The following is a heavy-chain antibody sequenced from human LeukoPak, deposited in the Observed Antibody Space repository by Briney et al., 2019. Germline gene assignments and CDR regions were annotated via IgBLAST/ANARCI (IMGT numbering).Heavy chain of an antibody. Sequence: PGGSLRLSCAASGFTFSSYAMHWVRQAPGKGLEWVSVIYSGGSTYYADSVKGRFTISRDNSKNTLYLQMNSLRAEDTAVYYCAREDYDFWSGYYFDYWGQGTLVTVSS. J-gene: IGHJ4*02. CDR1: GFTFSSYA. CDR2: IYSGGST. V-gene: IGHV3-53*01. D-gene: IGHD3-3*01. CDR3: AREDYDFWSGYYFDY.